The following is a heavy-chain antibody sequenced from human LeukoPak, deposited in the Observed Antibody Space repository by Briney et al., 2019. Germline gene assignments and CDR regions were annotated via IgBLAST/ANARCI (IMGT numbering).Heavy chain of an antibody. CDR3: ARTIAVAGPYYFDY. D-gene: IGHD6-19*01. CDR1: GFTFSSYS. Sequence: GGSLRLSCAASGFTFSSYSMNWVRQAPGKGLEWVSYISSSSSTIYYADSVKGRLTISRDNAKNSLSLQMNSLRDEDTAVYYCARTIAVAGPYYFDYWGQATLVTVSS. J-gene: IGHJ4*02. CDR2: ISSSSSTI. V-gene: IGHV3-48*02.